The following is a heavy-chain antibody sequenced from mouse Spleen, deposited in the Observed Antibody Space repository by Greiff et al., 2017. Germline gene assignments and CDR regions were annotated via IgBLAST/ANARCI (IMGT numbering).Heavy chain of an antibody. CDR3: ARHDYYGSSWYFDV. D-gene: IGHD1-1*01. CDR1: GFTFSDYY. V-gene: IGHV5-12*02. CDR2: ISNGGGST. Sequence: EVKLVESGGGLVQPGGSLKLSCATSGFTFSDYYMYWVRQTPEKRLEWVAYISNGGGSTFYPDTVKGRFTISRDNAKNTLYLQMSRLKSEDTAMYYCARHDYYGSSWYFDVWGAGTTVTVSS. J-gene: IGHJ1*01.